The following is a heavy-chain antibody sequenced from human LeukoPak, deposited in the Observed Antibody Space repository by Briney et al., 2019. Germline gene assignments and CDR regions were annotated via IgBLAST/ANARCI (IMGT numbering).Heavy chain of an antibody. D-gene: IGHD3-22*01. Sequence: GGSLRLSCAASGFTFSSYAMGWVRQAPGKGLEWVSAISGTGNRTYYADSVKGRFTISRDNSKNTLYLQMNSLRAEDTALYYCARDLRSSGHFDYWGQGTLVTVSS. CDR1: GFTFSSYA. CDR2: ISGTGNRT. CDR3: ARDLRSSGHFDY. J-gene: IGHJ4*02. V-gene: IGHV3-23*01.